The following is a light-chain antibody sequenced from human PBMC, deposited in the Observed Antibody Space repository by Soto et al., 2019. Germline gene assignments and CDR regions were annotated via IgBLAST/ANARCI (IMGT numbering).Light chain of an antibody. J-gene: IGLJ1*01. CDR1: SSDLGGYSY. V-gene: IGLV2-14*01. CDR3: SSSTSSSSLEGV. CDR2: EVS. Sequence: QSVLTQPASVSGSPGQSITVSCTGTSSDLGGYSYVSWYQQHPGKAPKLMIYEVSNRPSGVSNRFSGSKSGNTAALTISGLQAEDEDDYYCSSSTSSSSLEGVFGTGTKLTVL.